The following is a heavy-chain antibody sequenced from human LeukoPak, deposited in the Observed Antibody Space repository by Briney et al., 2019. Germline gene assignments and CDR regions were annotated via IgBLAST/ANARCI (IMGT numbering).Heavy chain of an antibody. CDR1: GFTFSSFS. V-gene: IGHV3-48*01. CDR2: IHSTSSPI. J-gene: IGHJ4*02. Sequence: PGGSLRLSCAASGFTFSSFSMTWVLQAPGKGLEWISYIHSTSSPIYYADSVKGRFTVSRDNAKNSLYLQMNSLTAEDTAVYYCGRGGSTGSWFNYWGQGTLVTVSS. D-gene: IGHD6-13*01. CDR3: GRGGSTGSWFNY.